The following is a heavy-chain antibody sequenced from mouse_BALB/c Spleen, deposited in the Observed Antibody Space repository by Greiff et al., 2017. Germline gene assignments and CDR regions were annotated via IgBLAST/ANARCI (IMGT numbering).Heavy chain of an antibody. D-gene: IGHD1-1*01. CDR2: ISSGGST. CDR1: GFTFSSYA. CDR3: ARGGRGYYYVAMDY. V-gene: IGHV5-6-5*01. J-gene: IGHJ4*01. Sequence: DVKLVESGGGLVKPGGSLKLSCAASGFTFSSYAMSWVRQTPEKRLEWVASISSGGSTYYPDSVKGRFTISRDNARNILYLQMSSLRSEDTAMYYCARGGRGYYYVAMDYWGQGTSVTVSS.